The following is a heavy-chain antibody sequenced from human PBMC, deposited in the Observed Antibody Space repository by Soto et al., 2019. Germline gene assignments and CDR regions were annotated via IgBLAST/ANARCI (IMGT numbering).Heavy chain of an antibody. CDR1: GFTISSYA. CDR3: ARSQPEIVGGPGSAFDI. D-gene: IGHD1-26*01. Sequence: PGGSLRLSCAASGFTISSYAMSWVRQVSGKGLEWVSTISGSDGSTYYADSVKGRFTISRDNSKNTVYLQMNSLRAEDPAVHYCARSQPEIVGGPGSAFDIWGQGTMVTVSS. J-gene: IGHJ3*02. V-gene: IGHV3-23*01. CDR2: ISGSDGST.